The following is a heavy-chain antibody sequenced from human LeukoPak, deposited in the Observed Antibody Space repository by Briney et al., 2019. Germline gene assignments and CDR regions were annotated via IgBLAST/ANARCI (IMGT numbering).Heavy chain of an antibody. CDR1: GGSISSGSYY. V-gene: IGHV4-39*01. CDR2: MFYSGST. Sequence: SETLSLTCTVSGGSISSGSYYWGWIRQPPGQGLEWIGSMFYSGSTYYNPPLKSRVTISGDTSKNQFSLKLTSVTAADTAVYYCARATTIKGWFDPWGQGTLVTVSS. CDR3: ARATTIKGWFDP. J-gene: IGHJ5*02.